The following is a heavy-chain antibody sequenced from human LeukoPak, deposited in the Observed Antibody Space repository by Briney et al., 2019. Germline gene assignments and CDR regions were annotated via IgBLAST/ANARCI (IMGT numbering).Heavy chain of an antibody. CDR2: IYSGGST. V-gene: IGHV3-66*01. Sequence: GGSLRLSCAASGFTVSSNYMSWVRQAPGKGLEWVSVIYSGGSTYYADSVKGRFTISRDNSKNTLYLQMNSLRAEDTAVYYCARDYYYDSSGYTYYFDYWGQGTLVTVSS. D-gene: IGHD3-22*01. CDR3: ARDYYYDSSGYTYYFDY. J-gene: IGHJ4*02. CDR1: GFTVSSNY.